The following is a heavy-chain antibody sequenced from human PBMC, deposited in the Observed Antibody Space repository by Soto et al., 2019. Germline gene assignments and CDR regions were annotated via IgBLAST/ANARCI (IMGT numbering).Heavy chain of an antibody. J-gene: IGHJ6*02. CDR2: IYPGDSDT. D-gene: IGHD1-26*01. V-gene: IGHV5-51*01. CDR3: ASGARSDGMDV. CDR1: GYSFTSYW. Sequence: GESLKIACKGAGYSFTSYWSGWVRQMPGKGLEWMGIIYPGDSDTRYSPSFQGQVTISADKSISTAYLQWSSLKASDTAMYYCASGARSDGMDVWGQGTTVTVSS.